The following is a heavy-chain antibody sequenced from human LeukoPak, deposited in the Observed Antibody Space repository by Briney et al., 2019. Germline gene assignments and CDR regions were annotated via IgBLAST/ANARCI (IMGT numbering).Heavy chain of an antibody. V-gene: IGHV4-34*01. CDR2: INHSGST. D-gene: IGHD3-22*01. CDR3: ARGPYYYDSIRRFDP. J-gene: IGHJ5*02. CDR1: GGSFSGYY. Sequence: SETLSLTCPVYGGSFSGYYWRWIRQPPGKGLEWIGEINHSGSTNYNPSLKSRVTISVDTSKNQFSLKLTSVTAADTAVYYCARGPYYYDSIRRFDPWGQGTLVTVSP.